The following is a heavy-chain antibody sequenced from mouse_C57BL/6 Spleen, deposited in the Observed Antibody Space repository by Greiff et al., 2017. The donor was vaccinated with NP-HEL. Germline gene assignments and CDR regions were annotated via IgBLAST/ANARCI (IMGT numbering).Heavy chain of an antibody. J-gene: IGHJ2*01. CDR1: GFTFSDYG. Sequence: EVKLVESGGGLVKPGGSLKLSCAASGFTFSDYGMHWVRQAPEKGLEWVAYISSGSSTIYYADTVKGRFTISRDNAKNTLFLQMTSLRSEDTAMYYCARQEKVVAPYVDYWGQGTTLTVSS. V-gene: IGHV5-17*01. CDR3: ARQEKVVAPYVDY. D-gene: IGHD1-1*01. CDR2: ISSGSSTI.